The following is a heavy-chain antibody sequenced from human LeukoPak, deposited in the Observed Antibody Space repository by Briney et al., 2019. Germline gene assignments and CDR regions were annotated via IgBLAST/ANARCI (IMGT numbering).Heavy chain of an antibody. CDR1: GYTFTSYY. CDR3: ARARLLYSSSSGAYFDY. J-gene: IGHJ4*02. Sequence: GASVKVSCKASGYTFTSYYMHWVRQAPGQGLEWMGIINPSGGSTSYAQKFQGRVTMTWDTSTSTVYMELSSLRSEDTAVYYCARARLLYSSSSGAYFDYWGQGTLVTVSS. CDR2: INPSGGST. D-gene: IGHD6-6*01. V-gene: IGHV1-46*01.